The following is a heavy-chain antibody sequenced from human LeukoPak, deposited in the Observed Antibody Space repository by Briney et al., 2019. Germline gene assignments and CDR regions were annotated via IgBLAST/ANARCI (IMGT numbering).Heavy chain of an antibody. J-gene: IGHJ6*03. CDR2: IIPIFGTA. CDR3: VRGANYCSSTSCFKPYYYMDV. Sequence: SVKVSCKASGGTFSSYAISWVRQAPGQGLEWMGGIIPIFGTANYAQKFQGRVTITADESTSTAYMELSGLRSEDTAVYYCVRGANYCSSTSCFKPYYYMDVWGKGTTVTISS. CDR1: GGTFSSYA. D-gene: IGHD2-2*01. V-gene: IGHV1-69*13.